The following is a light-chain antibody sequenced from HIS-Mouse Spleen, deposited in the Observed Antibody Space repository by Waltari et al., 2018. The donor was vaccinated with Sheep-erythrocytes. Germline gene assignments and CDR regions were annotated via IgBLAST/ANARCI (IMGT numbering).Light chain of an antibody. CDR1: SSSLVGDNY. Sequence: QSALTQPPSASGSPGQSVTISCPGTSSSLVGDNYVCWYQQHPGKAPKLMINEVSKRPSVVPDRFSGSKSGNTASLTVSGLQADDEADYYCSSYAGSNNWVFGGGTKLTVL. J-gene: IGLJ3*02. V-gene: IGLV2-8*01. CDR3: SSYAGSNNWV. CDR2: EVS.